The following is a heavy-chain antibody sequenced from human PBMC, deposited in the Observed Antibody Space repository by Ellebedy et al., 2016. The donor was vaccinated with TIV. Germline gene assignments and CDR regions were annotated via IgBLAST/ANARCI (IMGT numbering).Heavy chain of an antibody. V-gene: IGHV4-59*01. Sequence: SETLSLXXTVSGGSISSYYWSWIRQPPGKGLEWIGYIYYSGSTNYNPSLKSRVTISVDTSKNQFSLKLSSVTAADTAVYYCARCETVGAHSGMDVWGQGTTVTVSS. CDR3: ARCETVGAHSGMDV. J-gene: IGHJ6*02. CDR1: GGSISSYY. CDR2: IYYSGST. D-gene: IGHD1-26*01.